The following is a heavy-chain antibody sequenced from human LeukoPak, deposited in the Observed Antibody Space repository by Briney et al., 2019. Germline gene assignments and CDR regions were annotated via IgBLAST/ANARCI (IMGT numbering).Heavy chain of an antibody. CDR3: TRRKGGNSGYYFDY. Sequence: PGGSLRLSCTASGFTFSDYAMSWVRQAPGKGLEWVGFIRSKGYGGTTEYAASVKGRFTISRDDSKSIAYLQMNSLKTEDTAVYYCTRRKGGNSGYYFDYWGQGTLVTVSS. CDR2: IRSKGYGGTT. CDR1: GFTFSDYA. J-gene: IGHJ4*02. V-gene: IGHV3-49*04. D-gene: IGHD4-23*01.